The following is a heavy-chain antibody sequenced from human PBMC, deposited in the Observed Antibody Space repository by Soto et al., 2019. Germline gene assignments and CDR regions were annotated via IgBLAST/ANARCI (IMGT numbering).Heavy chain of an antibody. J-gene: IGHJ6*02. CDR3: AKDGQSGFWSGYYLDV. D-gene: IGHD3-3*01. Sequence: GGSLRLSCAASGFTFSSYWMHWVRQAPGKGLVWVSRISIDGSRTNYADSVKGRFTISRDNAKNTLYLQMNGLRAEDTAVYYCAKDGQSGFWSGYYLDVWGPGTTVTVSS. V-gene: IGHV3-74*01. CDR2: ISIDGSRT. CDR1: GFTFSSYW.